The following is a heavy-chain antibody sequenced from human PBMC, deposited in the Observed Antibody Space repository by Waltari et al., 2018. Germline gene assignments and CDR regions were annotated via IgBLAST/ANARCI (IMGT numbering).Heavy chain of an antibody. Sequence: EVQLVESGGGLVQTGGSLRLSCAASGFTFSSYWMHWVCQAPGKGLGWVSRSKSGGSSTSYADSVKGRFTISRDNAKNTLYLQMNSLRAEDTSVYYCVISKDGYNLVADYWGQGSLVTVSS. CDR2: SKSGGSST. CDR3: VISKDGYNLVADY. CDR1: GFTFSSYW. J-gene: IGHJ4*02. V-gene: IGHV3-74*01. D-gene: IGHD5-12*01.